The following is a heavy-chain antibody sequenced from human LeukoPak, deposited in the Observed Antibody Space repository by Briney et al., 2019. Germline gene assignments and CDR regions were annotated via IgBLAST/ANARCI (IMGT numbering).Heavy chain of an antibody. CDR1: GFTFSSYA. Sequence: GGSLRLSCAASGFTFSSYAMSWVRQAPGKGLEWVSAISGRGGSTYYADSVKGRFTISRDKSKNPLYLQMNSLRAEDTAVYYCAKDHELGSMVRGARLPANAFDIWGQGTMVTVSS. CDR3: AKDHELGSMVRGARLPANAFDI. CDR2: ISGRGGST. J-gene: IGHJ3*02. D-gene: IGHD3-10*01. V-gene: IGHV3-23*01.